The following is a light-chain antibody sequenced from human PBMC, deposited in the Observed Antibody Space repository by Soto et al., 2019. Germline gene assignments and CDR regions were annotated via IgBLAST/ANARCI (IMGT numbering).Light chain of an antibody. CDR1: QSISKS. CDR2: GAS. J-gene: IGKJ1*01. V-gene: IGKV1-39*01. CDR3: QGSYSGPVA. Sequence: DFQVTQSPSSLSASVGDRVTITCRVSQSISKSLNWYQQKPGEAPELLIYGASKLQSGVPSRFSGSGSGTDFTFTISSLQPEDSASYYCQGSYSGPVAFGQGTKVDIK.